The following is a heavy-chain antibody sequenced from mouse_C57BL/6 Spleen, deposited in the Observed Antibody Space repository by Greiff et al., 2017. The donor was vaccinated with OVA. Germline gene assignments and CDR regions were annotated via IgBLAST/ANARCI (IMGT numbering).Heavy chain of an antibody. V-gene: IGHV1-69*01. Sequence: QVQLQQPGAELVMPGASVKLSCKASGYTFTSYWMHWVKQRPGQGLEWIGEIDPSDSYTNYNQKFKGQSTLTVDKSSSTAYMQLSSLTSEDSAVYYCARYTTVVGAMDYWGPGTSVTVSS. J-gene: IGHJ4*01. CDR1: GYTFTSYW. CDR3: ARYTTVVGAMDY. CDR2: IDPSDSYT. D-gene: IGHD1-1*01.